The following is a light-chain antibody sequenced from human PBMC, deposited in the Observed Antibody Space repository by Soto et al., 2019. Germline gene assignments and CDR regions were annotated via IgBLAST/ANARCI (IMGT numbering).Light chain of an antibody. J-gene: IGKJ1*01. Sequence: IQMIQAPSSLSASVEDRVIITCRASQTIMTYLNWYQLKPGKPPRLLIYAASSLQSGVPSRFSGSGSGTDFTLTISSLQPEDFATYSCQQSYNSPQTFGQGTKVDVK. CDR3: QQSYNSPQT. CDR1: QTIMTY. CDR2: AAS. V-gene: IGKV1-39*01.